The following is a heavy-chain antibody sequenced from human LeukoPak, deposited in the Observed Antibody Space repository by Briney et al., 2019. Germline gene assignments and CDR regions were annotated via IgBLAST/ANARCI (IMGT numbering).Heavy chain of an antibody. J-gene: IGHJ5*02. Sequence: SSETLSLTCTVSDRPISSSSYYWGWLRQPPGKGLEWIGSIYYSGSTYYNPSLKSRVTISVDTSKNQFSLKLSSVTAADTAVYYCARGISIRFLEWLPDNWFDPWGQGTLVTVSS. CDR1: DRPISSSSYY. D-gene: IGHD3-3*01. V-gene: IGHV4-39*07. CDR3: ARGISIRFLEWLPDNWFDP. CDR2: IYYSGST.